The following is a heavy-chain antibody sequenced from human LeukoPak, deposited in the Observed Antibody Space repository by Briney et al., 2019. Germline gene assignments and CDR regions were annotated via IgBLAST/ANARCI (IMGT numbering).Heavy chain of an antibody. CDR1: GGSISSGGYY. Sequence: SETLSLTCTVSGGSISSGGYYWSWIRQHPGKGLEWIGYIYCSGSTYYNPSLKSRVTISVDTSKNQFSLKLSPVTAADTAVYYCGRGPTTVPYYFDYWGQGTLVTVS. CDR2: IYCSGST. V-gene: IGHV4-31*03. J-gene: IGHJ4*02. D-gene: IGHD4-17*01. CDR3: GRGPTTVPYYFDY.